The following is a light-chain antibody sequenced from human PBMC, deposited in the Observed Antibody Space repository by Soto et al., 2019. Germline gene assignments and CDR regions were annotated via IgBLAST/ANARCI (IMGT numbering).Light chain of an antibody. CDR1: QILLHVNGYNY. CDR3: MQALQTPWT. Sequence: DMVMTQSPLSLPVTPGEPASISCRSSQILLHVNGYNYLDWYLQKPGQSQQLLIYLASSRASGVPDRFSGSGSGTDFTLKISRVEADDCGVYYCMQALQTPWTFGQGTTLAIK. V-gene: IGKV2-28*01. CDR2: LAS. J-gene: IGKJ2*02.